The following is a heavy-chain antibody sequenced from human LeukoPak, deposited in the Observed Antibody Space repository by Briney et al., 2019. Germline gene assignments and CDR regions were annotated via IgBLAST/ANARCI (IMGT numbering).Heavy chain of an antibody. CDR1: GFTFSSYA. CDR2: ISYDGSNK. V-gene: IGHV3-30-3*01. CDR3: ARGAGELLTGLFDY. J-gene: IGHJ4*02. Sequence: PGRSLRLSCAASGFTFSSYAMHWVRQAPGKGLEWVAVISYDGSNKHYADSVKGRFTISRDNSKNTLYLQMNSLRAEDTAVYYCARGAGELLTGLFDYWGQGTLVTVSS. D-gene: IGHD1-26*01.